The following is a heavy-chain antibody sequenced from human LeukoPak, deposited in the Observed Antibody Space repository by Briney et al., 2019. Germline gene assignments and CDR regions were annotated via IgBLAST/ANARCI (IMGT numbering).Heavy chain of an antibody. CDR3: ARTRYYYNSRSYGAPYYFDY. D-gene: IGHD3-10*01. Sequence: SETLSLTCAVSGGSISSNSYYWGWIRQPAGKGLEWIGSIYYSGSTYYNPSLKSRVTISVDTSKNQFSLKLSSVTAADTAVYYCARTRYYYNSRSYGAPYYFDYWGQGTLVTVSS. CDR2: IYYSGST. J-gene: IGHJ4*02. V-gene: IGHV4-39*01. CDR1: GGSISSNSYY.